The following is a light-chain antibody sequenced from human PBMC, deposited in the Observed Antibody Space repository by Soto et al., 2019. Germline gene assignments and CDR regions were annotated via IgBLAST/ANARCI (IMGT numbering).Light chain of an antibody. V-gene: IGKV1-17*01. CDR2: AAS. J-gene: IGKJ2*01. CDR3: LQHNNYPYT. Sequence: DIPMTQSPSSLSASVGDRVTITCRASQGIRDDLDWYQQRPGKAPKRLIYAASTLQSGVPSRFSGSGSGTEFTLAINSLQPEDFATYYCLQHNNYPYTFGQGTKLEIK. CDR1: QGIRDD.